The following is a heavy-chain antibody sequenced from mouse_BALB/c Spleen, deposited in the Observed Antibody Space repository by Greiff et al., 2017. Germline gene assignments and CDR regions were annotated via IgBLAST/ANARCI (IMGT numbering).Heavy chain of an antibody. D-gene: IGHD1-1*01. CDR3: ARGNYYGSSYGAWFAY. CDR1: GFTFSSYG. Sequence: EVQRVESGGGLVQPGGSLKLSCAASGFTFSSYGMSWVRQTPDKRLELVATINSNGGSTYYPDSVKGRFTISRDNAKNTLYLQMSSLKSEDTAMYYCARGNYYGSSYGAWFAYWGQGTLVTVSA. CDR2: INSNGGST. J-gene: IGHJ3*01. V-gene: IGHV5-6-3*01.